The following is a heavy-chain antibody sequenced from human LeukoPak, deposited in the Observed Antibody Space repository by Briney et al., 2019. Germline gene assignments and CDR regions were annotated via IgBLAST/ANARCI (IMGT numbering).Heavy chain of an antibody. D-gene: IGHD3-10*01. CDR1: GFTLSSHS. J-gene: IGHJ6*03. CDR3: ARRRGYYGSGSYYKPILDYYMDV. V-gene: IGHV3-21*01. CDR2: ISSSSSYI. Sequence: GGSLGLSCAASGFTLSSHSMNWVRQAPGKGLEWVSSISSSSSYIYYADSVKGRFTISRDNAKNSLYLQMNSLRAEDTAVYYCARRRGYYGSGSYYKPILDYYMDVWGKGTTVTISS.